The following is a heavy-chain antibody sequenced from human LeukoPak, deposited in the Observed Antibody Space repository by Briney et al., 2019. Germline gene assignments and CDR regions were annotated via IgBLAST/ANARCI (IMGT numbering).Heavy chain of an antibody. J-gene: IGHJ4*02. CDR1: GYTFTGYY. Sequence: ASVKVSCKASGYTFTGYYMYWVRQAPGQGLEWMGRINPNSGGTNYAQKFQGRVTMTRDTSISTAYMELSRLRSDDTAVYYCARGCYYGSGSYWPDYWGQGTLVTVSS. CDR2: INPNSGGT. CDR3: ARGCYYGSGSYWPDY. V-gene: IGHV1-2*06. D-gene: IGHD3-10*01.